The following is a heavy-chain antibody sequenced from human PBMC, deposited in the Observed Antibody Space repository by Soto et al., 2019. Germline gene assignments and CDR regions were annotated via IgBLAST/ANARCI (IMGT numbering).Heavy chain of an antibody. D-gene: IGHD6-13*01. Sequence: SQTLSLTCAISGDRVSINIAAWNWIQPSPSRGLEWLGRTYYRSKWYNDYAVSVKSRITINPDTSKNQFSLQLNSVTPEDTAVYYCARALRIAAAGSWFDPWGQGTLVTVSS. CDR2: TYYRSKWYN. CDR1: GDRVSINIAA. CDR3: ARALRIAAAGSWFDP. V-gene: IGHV6-1*01. J-gene: IGHJ5*02.